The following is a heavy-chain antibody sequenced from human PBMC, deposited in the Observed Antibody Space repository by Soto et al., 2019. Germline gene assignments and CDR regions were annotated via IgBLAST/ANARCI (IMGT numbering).Heavy chain of an antibody. CDR1: GGTFSSYA. D-gene: IGHD2-2*01. Sequence: ASVKVSCKASGGTFSSYAISWVRQAPGLGLEWMGGIIPIFGTANYAQKFQGRVTITADESTSTAYMELSSLRSEDTAVYYCARGYCSSTSCYPFTPYYYYYGMDVWGQGTTVTVSS. J-gene: IGHJ6*02. CDR3: ARGYCSSTSCYPFTPYYYYYGMDV. CDR2: IIPIFGTA. V-gene: IGHV1-69*13.